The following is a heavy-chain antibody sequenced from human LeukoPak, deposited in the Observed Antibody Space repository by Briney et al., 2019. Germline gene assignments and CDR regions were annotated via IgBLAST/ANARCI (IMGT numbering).Heavy chain of an antibody. J-gene: IGHJ4*02. CDR2: IIPIFGTA. Sequence: SVKVSCKASGGTFSSYAISWVRQAPGQGLEWMGGIIPIFGTANYAQKFQGRVTITADESTSTAYMELSSLRSEDTAVYYCASRYCSSTSCLRFYYFDYWGQGTLVTVSS. D-gene: IGHD2-2*01. V-gene: IGHV1-69*13. CDR1: GGTFSSYA. CDR3: ASRYCSSTSCLRFYYFDY.